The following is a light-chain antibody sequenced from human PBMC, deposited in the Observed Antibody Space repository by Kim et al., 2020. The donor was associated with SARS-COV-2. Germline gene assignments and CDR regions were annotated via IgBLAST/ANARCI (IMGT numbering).Light chain of an antibody. V-gene: IGKV3-20*01. CDR3: QQYATSGRT. J-gene: IGKJ1*01. CDR1: QRIKNN. CDR2: GAS. Sequence: LAPGERATLSRRASQRIKNNLAWYQQIPGQAPRLLLYGASYRATGIADRFSGSGSGTGLTVTISRLEPEDFAVYYCQQYATSGRTFGQGTKVDIK.